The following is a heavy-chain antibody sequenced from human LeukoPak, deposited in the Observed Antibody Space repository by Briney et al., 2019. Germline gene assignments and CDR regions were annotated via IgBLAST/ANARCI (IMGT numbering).Heavy chain of an antibody. J-gene: IGHJ4*02. CDR1: GFPFSSYA. V-gene: IGHV3-48*01. Sequence: AGGSLRLSCAASGFPFSSYAMNWVRQAPGKELEWVSYISSTSNTIYYYADSVKGRFSISRDNARNSVSLQMNSLRAEDTAVYYCARGTIFGVVHYWGQGTLVTVSS. D-gene: IGHD3-3*01. CDR3: ARGTIFGVVHY. CDR2: ISSTSNTI.